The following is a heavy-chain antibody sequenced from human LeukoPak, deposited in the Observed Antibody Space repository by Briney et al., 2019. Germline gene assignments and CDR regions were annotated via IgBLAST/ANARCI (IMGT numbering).Heavy chain of an antibody. CDR2: IYYSGST. CDR1: GGSISSYY. Sequence: SETLSLTCTVSGGSISSYYWSWIRQPPGKGLEWIGYIYYSGSTNYNPSLKSRVTISVDTSKNQFSLKLSSVTAADTAVYYCARAQDWFDPWGQGTLVTVSS. V-gene: IGHV4-59*01. J-gene: IGHJ5*02. CDR3: ARAQDWFDP.